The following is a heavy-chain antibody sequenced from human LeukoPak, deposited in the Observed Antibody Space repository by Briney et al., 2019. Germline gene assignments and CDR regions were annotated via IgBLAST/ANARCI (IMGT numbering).Heavy chain of an antibody. CDR3: ARCSGVFGSSDY. J-gene: IGHJ4*02. Sequence: GGSLRLSRAASGFTFSSYEMNWVRQAPGKGLEWVSTISSGTGSYIYYADSVRGRFAISRDNAKNSLYLQMNSLRAEDTAVYYCARCSGVFGSSDYWGQGTLVTVSS. V-gene: IGHV3-21*01. CDR2: ISSGTGSYI. D-gene: IGHD6-6*01. CDR1: GFTFSSYE.